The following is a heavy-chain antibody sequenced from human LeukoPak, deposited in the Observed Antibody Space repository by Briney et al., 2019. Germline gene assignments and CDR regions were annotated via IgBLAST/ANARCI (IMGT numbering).Heavy chain of an antibody. CDR3: ARVTMCSGGSCHFTFDY. J-gene: IGHJ4*02. CDR1: GGSTSSGDYY. D-gene: IGHD2-15*01. Sequence: SQTLSLTCTVSGGSTSSGDYYWSWIRQPPGKGLEWIGYIYYSGSTYYNPSLKSRVTISVDTSKNQLSLKLSSVTAADTAVYYCARVTMCSGGSCHFTFDYWGQGTLVTVSS. V-gene: IGHV4-30-4*01. CDR2: IYYSGST.